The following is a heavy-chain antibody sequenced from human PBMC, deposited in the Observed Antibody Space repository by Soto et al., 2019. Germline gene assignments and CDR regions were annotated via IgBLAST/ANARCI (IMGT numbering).Heavy chain of an antibody. J-gene: IGHJ5*02. CDR1: GFTFSNYA. CDR3: VTYTVTEDLGGS. V-gene: IGHV3-23*01. Sequence: EVQLLESGGDLVRPGGSLRLSCAASGFTFSNYAMGWVRQAPGKGLDWVSGISRAGTYTFYADSVRGRFSISRDNSRGTLDLYMNALRADDTAVYFCVTYTVTEDLGGSWGQGALVTVSS. D-gene: IGHD4-17*01. CDR2: ISRAGTYT.